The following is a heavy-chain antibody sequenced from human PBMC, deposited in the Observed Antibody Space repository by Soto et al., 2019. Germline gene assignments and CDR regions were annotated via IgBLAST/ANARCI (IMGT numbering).Heavy chain of an antibody. CDR3: ARGDSTDCSNGGCFFFYNHDRAG. J-gene: IGHJ6*02. V-gene: IGHV1-2*04. Sequence: ASVKVSCKASGYSFTDYHIHWVRQAPGQGLEWLGRINPKSGGTSTAQKFQGWVTMTTDTSISTASMELTRLTSDDTAIYYCARGDSTDCSNGGCFFFYNHDRAGWG. D-gene: IGHD2-8*01. CDR2: INPKSGGT. CDR1: GYSFTDYH.